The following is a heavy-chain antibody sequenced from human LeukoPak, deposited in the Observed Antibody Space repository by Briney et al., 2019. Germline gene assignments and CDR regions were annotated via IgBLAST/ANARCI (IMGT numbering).Heavy chain of an antibody. D-gene: IGHD3-10*01. V-gene: IGHV3-7*01. CDR3: ASYGFGQYGMDV. J-gene: IGHJ6*02. CDR1: GFTFSSYW. CDR2: IKQDGSEK. Sequence: GGSLRLSCAASGFTFSSYWMSWVRQAPGKGLEWLANIKQDGSEKYYVDSVKGRFTISRDNAKNSLYLQMNSLRAEGTAVYYCASYGFGQYGMDVWGQGTTVTVSS.